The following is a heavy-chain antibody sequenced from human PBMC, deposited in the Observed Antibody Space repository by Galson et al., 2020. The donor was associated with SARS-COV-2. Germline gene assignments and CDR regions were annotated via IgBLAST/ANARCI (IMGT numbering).Heavy chain of an antibody. Sequence: GGSLRPSCAASGFTFSSYSMNWDRQAPGKGLEWISYIRISSRNIYYADSVKGRFTISRDKAKNSLYLQMNSLRAEDTAVYYCARVVSGSYFDYWGQGTLVTVSS. J-gene: IGHJ4*02. V-gene: IGHV3-48*01. CDR2: IRISSRNI. CDR1: GFTFSSYS. D-gene: IGHD2-21*02. CDR3: ARVVSGSYFDY.